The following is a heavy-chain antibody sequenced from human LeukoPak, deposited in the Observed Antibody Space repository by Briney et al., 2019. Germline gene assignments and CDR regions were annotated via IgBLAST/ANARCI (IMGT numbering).Heavy chain of an antibody. D-gene: IGHD6-13*01. Sequence: SETLSLTCTVSGGSITNYYWSWIRQPPGKGLEWIGYIYYSGSTNYNPSLKSRVTISVDTSKNLFSLKVSSVTAADTAVYYCARHWETSSWYVDYWGQGTLVT. CDR3: ARHWETSSWYVDY. CDR1: GGSITNYY. V-gene: IGHV4-59*08. J-gene: IGHJ4*02. CDR2: IYYSGST.